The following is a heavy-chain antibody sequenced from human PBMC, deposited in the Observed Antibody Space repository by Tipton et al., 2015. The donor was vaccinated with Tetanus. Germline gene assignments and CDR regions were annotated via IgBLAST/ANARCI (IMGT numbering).Heavy chain of an antibody. CDR2: ISNGNP. J-gene: IGHJ5*02. Sequence: LRLSCSVSRGPISSYYWSWIRQPAGKGLEWIGHISNGNPDYTPSLKSRVTLSVDTSKNEFSLKLSSVTAADTAVYYCARGTWLYTSTYHRHWLDPWGQGTLVTVSS. D-gene: IGHD6-13*01. CDR1: RGPISSYY. CDR3: ARGTWLYTSTYHRHWLDP. V-gene: IGHV4-4*07.